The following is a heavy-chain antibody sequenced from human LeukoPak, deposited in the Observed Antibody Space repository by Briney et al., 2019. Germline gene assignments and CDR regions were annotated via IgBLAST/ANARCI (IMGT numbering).Heavy chain of an antibody. CDR2: ISYDGSNK. Sequence: PGRSLRLSCAASGFTFSSYAMHWVRQAPGKGLEWVAVISYDGSNKYYADSMKGRFTISRDNSKNTLYLQMNSLRAEDTAVYYCAREGSGIAAAGMDYWGQGTPVTVSS. D-gene: IGHD6-13*01. CDR3: AREGSGIAAAGMDY. CDR1: GFTFSSYA. J-gene: IGHJ4*02. V-gene: IGHV3-30-3*01.